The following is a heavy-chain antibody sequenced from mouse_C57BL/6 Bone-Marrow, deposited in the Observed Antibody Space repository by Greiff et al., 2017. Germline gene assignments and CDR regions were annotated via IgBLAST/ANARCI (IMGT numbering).Heavy chain of an antibody. J-gene: IGHJ4*01. V-gene: IGHV3-8*01. D-gene: IGHD2-5*01. Sequence: EVKVEESGPGLAKPSQTLYLTCSVTGYSITSDYWNWIRKFPGNKLEYMGYISYSGSNYYNPSLISRISITRDTSKNQYYLQLNSVTTEDTATDYCARAYYRNYDWSVDYWGQGTSVTVSA. CDR3: ARAYYRNYDWSVDY. CDR1: GYSITSDY. CDR2: ISYSGSN.